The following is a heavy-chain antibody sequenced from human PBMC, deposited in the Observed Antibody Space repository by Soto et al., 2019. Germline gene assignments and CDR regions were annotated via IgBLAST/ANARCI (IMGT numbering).Heavy chain of an antibody. J-gene: IGHJ4*02. Sequence: QVQLVQSGAAVKKPGASVKVSCKASGYTFNSYGISWVRQAPRHGLEWMGWISAYTGNTNYAQNFQGRVTMTTDTSTGTAYMELSRLRSDDTAVYYCARDRIFSTEKRKFDYWGQGALVTVSS. D-gene: IGHD3-3*01. CDR1: GYTFNSYG. CDR2: ISAYTGNT. V-gene: IGHV1-18*01. CDR3: ARDRIFSTEKRKFDY.